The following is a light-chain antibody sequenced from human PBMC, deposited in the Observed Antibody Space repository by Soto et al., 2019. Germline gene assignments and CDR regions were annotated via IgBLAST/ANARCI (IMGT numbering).Light chain of an antibody. CDR3: QIWGTGTGV. CDR1: SGHISYA. J-gene: IGLJ2*01. CDR2: LNSDGSH. Sequence: QPVLTQSPSASASLGASVKLTCTLSSGHISYAIAWHQLQPEKGPRYLMKLNSDGSHSKGDGIPDRFSGSSSGAERYLTISSLQSEDEADYYCQIWGTGTGVFGGGTKLTVL. V-gene: IGLV4-69*01.